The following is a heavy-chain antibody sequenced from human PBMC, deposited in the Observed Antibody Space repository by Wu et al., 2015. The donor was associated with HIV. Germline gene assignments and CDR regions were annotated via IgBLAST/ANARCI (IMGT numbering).Heavy chain of an antibody. CDR3: ARFNKGSGWEYYYGMDV. D-gene: IGHD6-19*01. CDR2: INPNSGGT. V-gene: IGHV1-2*02. Sequence: VQRGGSLGREVKKPGASVKVSCKASGYTFTGYYMHWVRQAPGQGLEWMGWINPNSGGTNYAQKFQGRVTMTRDTSISTAYMELSRLRSDDTAVYYCARFNKGSGWEYYYGMDVWGQGTTVTVSS. J-gene: IGHJ6*02. CDR1: GYTFTGYY.